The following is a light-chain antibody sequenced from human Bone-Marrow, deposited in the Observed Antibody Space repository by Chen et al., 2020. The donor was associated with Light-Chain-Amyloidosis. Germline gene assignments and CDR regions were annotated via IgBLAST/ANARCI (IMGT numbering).Light chain of an antibody. V-gene: IGKV2-29*02. CDR3: LQGMYLPWT. J-gene: IGKJ1*01. CDR1: HSLLHTDGKTY. Sequence: DVVMTQTPISLSVTPGQSASISCKSSHSLLHTDGKTYLYWYLQKPGQSPQLVIYEGIRRFSGVPDRFSGSGSGTDFTLKISRVEAEDVGVYYCLQGMYLPWTFGPGTKVEIK. CDR2: EGI.